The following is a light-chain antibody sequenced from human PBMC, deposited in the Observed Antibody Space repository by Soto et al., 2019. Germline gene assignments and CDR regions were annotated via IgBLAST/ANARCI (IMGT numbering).Light chain of an antibody. J-gene: IGKJ4*01. CDR3: HHRYIWTPLT. CDR2: DTS. V-gene: IGKV3-11*01. Sequence: EIVLTQSPATLSLSPGERATLSCRASQSVENYLAWFQQKRGQAPRLLIYDTSNRAAGIPDRFSGSGSGTDFTLTISSLEPEDFAVYYCHHRYIWTPLTFGGGTKVEIK. CDR1: QSVENY.